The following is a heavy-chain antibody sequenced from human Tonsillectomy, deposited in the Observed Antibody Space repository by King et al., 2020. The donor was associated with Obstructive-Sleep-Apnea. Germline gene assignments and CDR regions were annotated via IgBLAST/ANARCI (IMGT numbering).Heavy chain of an antibody. CDR3: ARLRSVAGTRTPSFDI. V-gene: IGHV4-59*08. Sequence: QLQESGPGLVKPSETLSLTCNVSCVSLSLYYWNRTRQAPGRGLEWVGYLYYRGSTNYNPSLQSRDIVSLDMSNNKFSLNLTSVTAADTAIYYCARLRSVAGTRTPSFDIWGQGTTVSVSS. J-gene: IGHJ3*02. D-gene: IGHD6-19*01. CDR1: CVSLSLYY. CDR2: LYYRGST.